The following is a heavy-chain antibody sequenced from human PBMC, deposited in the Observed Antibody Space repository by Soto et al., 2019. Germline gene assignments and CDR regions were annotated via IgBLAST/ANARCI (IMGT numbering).Heavy chain of an antibody. CDR3: ARDTDYYGSGSISFCMDV. CDR1: GFTFSSYA. V-gene: IGHV3-30-3*01. J-gene: IGHJ6*02. D-gene: IGHD3-10*01. CDR2: ISYDGGNK. Sequence: QVQLVESGGGVVQPGRSLRLSCAASGFTFSSYAMHWVRQAPGKGLEWVAVISYDGGNKYYAVSVQGRFTISRDNSKNTLYLQMSSLRAEDTAVYYCARDTDYYGSGSISFCMDVWGQGTTVTVSS.